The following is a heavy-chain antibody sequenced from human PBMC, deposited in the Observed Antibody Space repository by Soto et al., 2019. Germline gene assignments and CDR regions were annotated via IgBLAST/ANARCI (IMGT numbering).Heavy chain of an antibody. CDR1: SASISSADYY. CDR3: ARARSRCGAACFEY. J-gene: IGHJ4*02. CDR2: IYYSGST. D-gene: IGHD2-21*02. Sequence: QVQLQESAPGLVKPSQTLSLTCTVSSASISSADYYWSWIRQHPGKALEWIAYIYYSGSTSYNPSLKSRVIISMATSRDQFSLTLTSVTAADRAVYYCARARSRCGAACFEYWGQGTLVTVFS. V-gene: IGHV4-31*03.